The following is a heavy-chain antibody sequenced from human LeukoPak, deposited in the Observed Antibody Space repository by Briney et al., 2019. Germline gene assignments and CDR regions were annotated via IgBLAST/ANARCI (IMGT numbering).Heavy chain of an antibody. CDR2: ISPSGDST. CDR3: AKDQSTYYDILTGYYKEGYIDY. V-gene: IGHV3-23*01. D-gene: IGHD3-9*01. CDR1: GFTFSSYA. J-gene: IGHJ4*02. Sequence: GGSLRLSCAASGFTFSSYAMNWVRQTPGRGLEWVSTISPSGDSTYHADSVKGRFTISRDNSKNTLYLQMNSLRAEDTAVYYCAKDQSTYYDILTGYYKEGYIDYWGQGTLVTVSS.